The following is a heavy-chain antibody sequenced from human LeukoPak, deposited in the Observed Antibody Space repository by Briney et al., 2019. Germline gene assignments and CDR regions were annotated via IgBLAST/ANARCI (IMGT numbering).Heavy chain of an antibody. Sequence: GASVKVSCKASGYTFTSYGISWVRQAPGQGLEWMGWISAYNGNTNYAQKLQGRVTMTTDTSTSTAYMELRRLRSDDTAVYYCARDLGLRTPSDGMDVWGQGTTVTVSS. J-gene: IGHJ6*02. CDR2: ISAYNGNT. V-gene: IGHV1-18*01. CDR3: ARDLGLRTPSDGMDV. CDR1: GYTFTSYG. D-gene: IGHD5-12*01.